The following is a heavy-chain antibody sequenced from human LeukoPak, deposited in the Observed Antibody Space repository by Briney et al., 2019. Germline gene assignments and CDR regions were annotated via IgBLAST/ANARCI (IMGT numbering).Heavy chain of an antibody. CDR1: GGSISSGDYY. J-gene: IGHJ6*02. CDR3: ARENYSYASGSYYRYGMDV. CDR2: IYYSGST. D-gene: IGHD3-10*01. Sequence: SETLSLTCTVSGGSISSGDYYWSWIRQPPGKGLEWIGYIYYSGSTYYNPSLKSRVTISVDTSKNQFSLKLSSVTAADTAMYYCARENYSYASGSYYRYGMDVWGQGTTVTVSS. V-gene: IGHV4-30-4*01.